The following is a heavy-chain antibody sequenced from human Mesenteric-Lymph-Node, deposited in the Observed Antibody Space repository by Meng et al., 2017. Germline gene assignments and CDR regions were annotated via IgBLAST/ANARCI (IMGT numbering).Heavy chain of an antibody. CDR1: RFTFGDYA. V-gene: IGHV3-33*01. D-gene: IGHD4-17*01. Sequence: GESLKISCTASRFTFGDYAMTWFRQAPGKGLEWVALIWYDGSKTYYADSVKDRFIASRDNFKNTLYLQMNSLRDDDTAAYYCARIQGTTVDYWGQGTLVTVSS. CDR3: ARIQGTTVDY. J-gene: IGHJ4*02. CDR2: IWYDGSKT.